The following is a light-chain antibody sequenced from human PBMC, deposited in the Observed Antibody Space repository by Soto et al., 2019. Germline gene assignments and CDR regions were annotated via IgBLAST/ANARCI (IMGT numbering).Light chain of an antibody. Sequence: QPVLTQSSSASASLGSSVKLTCTLSSGHSSYIIAWHQQQPGKAPRYLMKLEGSGSYNKGSGVPDRFSGSSSGADRYLTTSHLQLEDEADYYCETWDSNTRVFGGGTQLTVL. J-gene: IGLJ3*02. CDR3: ETWDSNTRV. CDR1: SGHSSYI. V-gene: IGLV4-60*02. CDR2: LEGSGSY.